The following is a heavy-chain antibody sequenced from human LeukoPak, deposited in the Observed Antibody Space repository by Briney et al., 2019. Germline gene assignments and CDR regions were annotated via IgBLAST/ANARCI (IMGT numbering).Heavy chain of an antibody. V-gene: IGHV1-69*05. CDR2: IIAIFGPA. CDR1: GGTFSSYA. J-gene: IGHJ6*03. Sequence: SVTVSCKASGGTFSSYAISWVRQAPGQGLEWMGRIIAIFGPANYAQKFQGRVTITTDESTSTAYMELSSLRSEDTAVYYCARDGGYSYGHSYYYYMDVWGKGTTVTVSS. D-gene: IGHD5-18*01. CDR3: ARDGGYSYGHSYYYYMDV.